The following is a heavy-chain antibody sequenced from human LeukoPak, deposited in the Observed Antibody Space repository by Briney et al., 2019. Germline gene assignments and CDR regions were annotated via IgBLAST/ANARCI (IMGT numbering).Heavy chain of an antibody. D-gene: IGHD3-10*01. J-gene: IGHJ4*02. CDR3: ARGSFGSGSYRIDDC. Sequence: ASVRVSCKASGYTFTNYIIIWVRQAPGQGLEWMGWVGTYDKTTKYAQKFQGRVTMTTDTSTTTSYLELGSLTSDDTAIYYCARGSFGSGSYRIDDCWGQGTLVTVSS. CDR1: GYTFTNYI. V-gene: IGHV1-18*04. CDR2: VGTYDKTT.